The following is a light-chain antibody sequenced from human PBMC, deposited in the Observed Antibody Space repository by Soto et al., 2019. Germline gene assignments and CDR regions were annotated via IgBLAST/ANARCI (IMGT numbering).Light chain of an antibody. V-gene: IGLV1-51*01. CDR3: GTWDSSMTAGV. Sequence: QSVLTQPPSVSAAPGQKVTISCSGRSSNIGSHYVSWYQQFPGTAPKLLIYDNNQRPSGIPDRFSASKSGTSATLGITGLQPGEEADYYCGTWDSSMTAGVFGTGTKVNV. CDR1: SSNIGSHY. CDR2: DNN. J-gene: IGLJ1*01.